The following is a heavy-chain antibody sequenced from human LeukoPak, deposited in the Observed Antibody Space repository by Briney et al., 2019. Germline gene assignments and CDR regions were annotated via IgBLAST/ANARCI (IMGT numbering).Heavy chain of an antibody. CDR3: ARESLTWLQSRTSWFDP. J-gene: IGHJ5*02. D-gene: IGHD5-24*01. CDR1: GGSISSSTYF. CDR2: IYYSGST. V-gene: IGHV4-39*07. Sequence: SETLSLTCTVSGGSISSSTYFWGWIRQPPGKGLERIGTIYYSGSTYYNPSLKSRVTISVDSSKNQFSLRLSSVTAADTAVYYCARESLTWLQSRTSWFDPWGQGTLVTVSS.